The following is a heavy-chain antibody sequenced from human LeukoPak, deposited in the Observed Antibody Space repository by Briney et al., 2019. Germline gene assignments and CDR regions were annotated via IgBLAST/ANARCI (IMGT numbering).Heavy chain of an antibody. J-gene: IGHJ3*02. CDR3: ARDSSIAAAGTGAFDI. D-gene: IGHD6-13*01. CDR1: GFTFSSYG. Sequence: GGSLRLSCAASGFTFSSYGMHWVRQAPGKGLEWVAFIRYDGSNKYYADSVKGRFTISRDNSKNTLYLQMNSLRAEDTAVYYCARDSSIAAAGTGAFDIWGQGTMVTVSS. CDR2: IRYDGSNK. V-gene: IGHV3-30*02.